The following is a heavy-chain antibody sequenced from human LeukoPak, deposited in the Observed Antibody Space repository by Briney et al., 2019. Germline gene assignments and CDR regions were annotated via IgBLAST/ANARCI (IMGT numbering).Heavy chain of an antibody. CDR2: IYTGGST. CDR3: ARDRSGCSGGSCRAAYYYYYMDV. D-gene: IGHD2-15*01. CDR1: GGFISSYY. J-gene: IGHJ6*03. Sequence: LSETLTLTCTVSGGFISSYYWSWIRQAAGKGLEWIGRIYTGGSTNYNPSLKSRVTISVDKSKNQFSLQMSTVTAADTAAYYCARDRSGCSGGSCRAAYYYYYMDVCSKGTTVTVSS. V-gene: IGHV4-4*07.